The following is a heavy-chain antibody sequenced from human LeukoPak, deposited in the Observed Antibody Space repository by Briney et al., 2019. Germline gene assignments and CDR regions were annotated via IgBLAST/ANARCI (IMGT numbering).Heavy chain of an antibody. D-gene: IGHD6-25*01. CDR3: AKAQIAATGYNWFDP. CDR1: GFTFSAYS. V-gene: IGHV3-48*01. J-gene: IGHJ5*02. Sequence: GGSLRLSCAVSGFTFSAYSMTWVRHAPGKGLEWVSYISGSSGTIYYADSVKGRFTISRNNAKSSLYLQMNSLRAEDTAVYYCAKAQIAATGYNWFDPWGQGTLATVS. CDR2: ISGSSGTI.